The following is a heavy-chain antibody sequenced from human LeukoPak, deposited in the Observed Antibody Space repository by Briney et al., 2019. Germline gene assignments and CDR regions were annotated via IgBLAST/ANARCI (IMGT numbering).Heavy chain of an antibody. CDR2: IRYDGSNK. Sequence: GGSLRLSCAASGFTFSNYGMHWVRQAPGKGLEWVAFIRYDGSNKYYTDSVKGRFTISRDNSKNTLYLQMNSLRAEDTAVYYCAKDLCSSTSCYFDYWGQGTLVTVSS. V-gene: IGHV3-30*02. D-gene: IGHD2-2*01. CDR1: GFTFSNYG. J-gene: IGHJ4*02. CDR3: AKDLCSSTSCYFDY.